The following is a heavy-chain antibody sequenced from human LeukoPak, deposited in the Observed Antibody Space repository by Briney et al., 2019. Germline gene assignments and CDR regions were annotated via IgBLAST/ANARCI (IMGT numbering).Heavy chain of an antibody. D-gene: IGHD3-10*01. CDR3: ARGVREKNRGFLLYYYYYYMDV. J-gene: IGHJ6*03. CDR1: GYSISSGNY. Sequence: SETLSLTCSVSGYSISSGNYWGWIRLPPGKGLQWIGSIYHSGSTYYNPSLKSRVTISVDTSKNQFSLKLSSVTAADTAVYYCARGVREKNRGFLLYYYYYYMDVWGKGTTVAISS. CDR2: IYHSGST. V-gene: IGHV4-38-2*02.